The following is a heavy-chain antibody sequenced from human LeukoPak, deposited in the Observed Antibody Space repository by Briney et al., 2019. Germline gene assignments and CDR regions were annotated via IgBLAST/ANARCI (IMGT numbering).Heavy chain of an antibody. Sequence: GGSLRLSCAASGFTFSSYGMHWVRQAPGKGLEWVAVISYDGSNKYYADSVKGRFTISRDNSKNTLYLQMNSLRAEDTAVYYCAPGWTYFQHWGQGTLVTVSS. CDR1: GFTFSSYG. D-gene: IGHD1-14*01. J-gene: IGHJ1*01. CDR2: ISYDGSNK. V-gene: IGHV3-30*03. CDR3: APGWTYFQH.